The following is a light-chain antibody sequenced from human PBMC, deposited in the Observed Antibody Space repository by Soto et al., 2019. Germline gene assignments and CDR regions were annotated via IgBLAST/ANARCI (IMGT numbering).Light chain of an antibody. CDR1: QGISDY. V-gene: IGKV1-9*01. J-gene: IGKJ4*01. CDR2: GAS. CDR3: QRFNAYPLT. Sequence: DIQLTQSPSFLSASVGDRVTISCRASQGISDYLAWYQQKPGKAPKLLIYGASTLQSGVPSRFSGSASGTEFTLTIGSLQPEDFATYFCQRFNAYPLTFGGGTKLEIK.